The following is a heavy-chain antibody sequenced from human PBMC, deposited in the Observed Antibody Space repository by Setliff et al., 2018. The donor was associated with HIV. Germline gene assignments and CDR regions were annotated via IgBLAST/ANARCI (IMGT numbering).Heavy chain of an antibody. V-gene: IGHV4-59*01. Sequence: LSLTCSVSGVSMTNNYWTWIRQSPGKGLEWIGYVHYSGNTRYNPSLKSRVTISVDTSKNKFSLKLSSVTAADTAVYYCASEKVAWTVSDSFFEFWGQGVPVTVSS. D-gene: IGHD2-15*01. CDR3: ASEKVAWTVSDSFFEF. J-gene: IGHJ4*02. CDR1: GVSMTNNY. CDR2: VHYSGNT.